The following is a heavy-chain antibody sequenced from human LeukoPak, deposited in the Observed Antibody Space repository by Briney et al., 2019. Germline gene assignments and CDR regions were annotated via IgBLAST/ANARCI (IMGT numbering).Heavy chain of an antibody. CDR3: AKGRGWEASYYYYYMDV. CDR2: VLFDGTNE. V-gene: IGHV3-30*18. J-gene: IGHJ6*03. CDR1: GFTFSSYS. D-gene: IGHD1-26*01. Sequence: GGSLRLSCAASGFTFSSYSMNWVRQAPGKGLEWVAFVLFDGTNEQYTDSVKGRFTISRGNSKNTLYLQMNSLRAEDTAVYYCAKGRGWEASYYYYYMDVWGKGTTVTISS.